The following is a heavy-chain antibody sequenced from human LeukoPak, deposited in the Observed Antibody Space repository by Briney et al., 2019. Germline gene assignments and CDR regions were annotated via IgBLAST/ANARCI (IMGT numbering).Heavy chain of an antibody. CDR3: AGCSSWYSYYFDY. V-gene: IGHV4-59*01. Sequence: PSETLSLTCTVSGGSIRSYNWSWIRQPPGKGLEWIGYIYYSGSTNYNPSLKSRVTISVDTSKNQFSLKLSSVTAADTAVYYCAGCSSWYSYYFDYWGQGTLVTVSS. J-gene: IGHJ4*02. CDR1: GGSIRSYN. D-gene: IGHD6-13*01. CDR2: IYYSGST.